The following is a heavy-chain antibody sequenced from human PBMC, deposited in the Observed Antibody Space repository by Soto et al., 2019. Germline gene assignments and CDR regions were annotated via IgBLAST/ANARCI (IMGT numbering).Heavy chain of an antibody. Sequence: EVQLVESGGGLVQPGRSLRLSCAASGFTFDDYAMHWVRQVPGKGLEWVSGINWNSGSIGYADSVKGRFAISRDNAQNSLHLQTNSLRAEDTAFYYCVKDESINWYSGHFRHWGQGTLVTVSS. D-gene: IGHD6-13*01. CDR3: VKDESINWYSGHFRH. V-gene: IGHV3-9*01. J-gene: IGHJ1*01. CDR2: INWNSGSI. CDR1: GFTFDDYA.